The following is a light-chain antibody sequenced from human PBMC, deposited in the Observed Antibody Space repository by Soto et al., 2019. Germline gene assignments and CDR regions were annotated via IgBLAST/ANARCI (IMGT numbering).Light chain of an antibody. V-gene: IGKV3-20*01. CDR1: QAVTSKF. CDR3: QQYGNSPLT. Sequence: ETVLTQSEATLSLSPVDQGKIYCTRSQAVTSKFLVRYQQKPGQPPRLLILGASTRATGIADRFSGSGSGTDFTLTISRLEPEDFALYYCQQYGNSPLTFGGGTKVDIK. CDR2: GAS. J-gene: IGKJ4*01.